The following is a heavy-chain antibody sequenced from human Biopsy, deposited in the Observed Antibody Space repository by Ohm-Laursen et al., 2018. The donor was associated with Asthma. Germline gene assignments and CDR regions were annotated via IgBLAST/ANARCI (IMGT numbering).Heavy chain of an antibody. CDR3: ARDVMEWYLPAFDF. D-gene: IGHD3-3*01. CDR1: GFSFSNFA. CDR2: ISKDASTQ. Sequence: SLRLSCSASGFSFSNFAIHWVRQAPGKGLEWVGVISKDASTQDYADSVNGRFTVSKDDSKNTLYLQMNSLRPDDTAVYYCARDVMEWYLPAFDFWGQGTLVTVSS. V-gene: IGHV3-30*16. J-gene: IGHJ4*02.